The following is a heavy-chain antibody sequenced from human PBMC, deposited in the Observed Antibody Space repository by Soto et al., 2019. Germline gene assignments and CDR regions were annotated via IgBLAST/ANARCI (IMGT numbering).Heavy chain of an antibody. D-gene: IGHD5-12*01. V-gene: IGHV3-7*01. CDR2: IKQDGSER. CDR3: ARWDNGYDF. J-gene: IGHJ4*02. Sequence: EVQLVESGGNLVQPGESLRLSCAASGFTISSYWMSWVRQAPGKGLEWVANIKQDGSERDYMGSVNGRFTISRDNAKNTLYLQMSSLTVDDTAVYYCARWDNGYDFGGQGTLVTISS. CDR1: GFTISSYW.